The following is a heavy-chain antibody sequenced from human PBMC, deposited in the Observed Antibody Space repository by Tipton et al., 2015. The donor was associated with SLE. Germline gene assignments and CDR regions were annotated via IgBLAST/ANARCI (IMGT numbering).Heavy chain of an antibody. Sequence: TLSLTCSVSGGSISSNYWIWIRQPPGKGLEWIGYVYDDGFTNYNPFLKSRVTISVDTSKNQFSLKLTSVTAADTAVYYCARGLNYYDSSGYYPFYYMDVWGKGTTVTVSS. D-gene: IGHD3-22*01. CDR3: ARGLNYYDSSGYYPFYYMDV. V-gene: IGHV4-59*12. CDR1: GGSISSNY. J-gene: IGHJ6*03. CDR2: VYDDGFT.